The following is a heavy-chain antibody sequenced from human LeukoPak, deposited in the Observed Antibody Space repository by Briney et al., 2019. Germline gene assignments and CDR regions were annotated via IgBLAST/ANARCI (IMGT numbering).Heavy chain of an antibody. Sequence: AGGSLRLSCAASGFTFSSYAMSWVRQAPGKGLEWVSAISGSGGSTYYADSVKGRFTISRDSSKNTLYLQMNSLRAEGTAVYYCAKELPLIAALVGPAFDIWGQGTMVTVSS. CDR2: ISGSGGST. CDR1: GFTFSSYA. CDR3: AKELPLIAALVGPAFDI. V-gene: IGHV3-23*01. J-gene: IGHJ3*02. D-gene: IGHD6-6*01.